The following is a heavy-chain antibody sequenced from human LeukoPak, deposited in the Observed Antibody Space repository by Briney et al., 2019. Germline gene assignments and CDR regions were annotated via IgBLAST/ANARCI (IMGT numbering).Heavy chain of an antibody. CDR1: GGSISSGGYY. J-gene: IGHJ4*02. CDR3: ARSRTVTTWNY. D-gene: IGHD4-17*01. Sequence: SQTLSLTCTVSGGSISSGGYYWSWLREHPGKGLEGFGCIYYGGTTYYHPSLTSRVAISVDTSKNQFSLKLSSVTAADTAVYYCARSRTVTTWNYLCQGTLVTVS. CDR2: IYYGGTT. V-gene: IGHV4-31*03.